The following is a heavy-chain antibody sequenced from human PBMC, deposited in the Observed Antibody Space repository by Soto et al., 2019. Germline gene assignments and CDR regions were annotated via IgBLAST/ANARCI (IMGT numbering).Heavy chain of an antibody. CDR3: AREDRDRETGLVPAAIDGMDV. Sequence: GAPVEHTCKASGGAFSRYSITSLRQAHGHGLEWIGRIIPIFGIASYAQKFQGRVTITADESTSTAYMELSSLRSEDTAVYYCAREDRDRETGLVPAAIDGMDVWGQGTTVTVSS. D-gene: IGHD2-2*01. V-gene: IGHV1-69*13. CDR1: GGAFSRYS. CDR2: IIPIFGIA. J-gene: IGHJ6*02.